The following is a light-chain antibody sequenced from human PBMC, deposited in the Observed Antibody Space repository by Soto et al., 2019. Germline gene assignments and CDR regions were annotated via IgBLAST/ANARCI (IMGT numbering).Light chain of an antibody. CDR3: SSYAGSNNLV. Sequence: QSALTQPASVSGSPGQSITISCIGTSSGVGNYNLVSWYQQHPGKAPKLIISEDSKRPSGVPDRFSGSKSGNTASLTVSGLQAEDEADYYCSSYAGSNNLVFGGGTKLTVL. J-gene: IGLJ2*01. CDR2: EDS. V-gene: IGLV2-8*01. CDR1: SSGVGNYNL.